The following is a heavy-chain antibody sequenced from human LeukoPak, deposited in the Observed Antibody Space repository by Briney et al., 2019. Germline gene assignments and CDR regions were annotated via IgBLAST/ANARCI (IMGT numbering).Heavy chain of an antibody. CDR3: ARLDGGSRGYFDY. V-gene: IGHV1-46*01. J-gene: IGHJ4*02. CDR1: GYTFTNYH. D-gene: IGHD1-26*01. Sequence: ASVTVSCKTSGYTFTNYHIHWVRQAPGQGLGWMGLINPNGGSTGYEQKFQGRVTMTRDMSTSTVYMELTSLRSEDTAMYYCARLDGGSRGYFDYWGQGTLVTVSS. CDR2: INPNGGST.